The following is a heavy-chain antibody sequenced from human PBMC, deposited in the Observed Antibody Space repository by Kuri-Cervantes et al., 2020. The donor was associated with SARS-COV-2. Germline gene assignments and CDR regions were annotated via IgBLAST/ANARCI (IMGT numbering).Heavy chain of an antibody. CDR1: GFTFSSYS. Sequence: LSLTCAASGFTFSSYSMNWVRQAPGKGLEWVSSISSSSSYIYYADSVKGRFTISRDNAKNSLYLQMNSLRAEDTALYYCAIEIGYCSSTSCYKYFQHWGQGTLVTVSS. CDR3: AIEIGYCSSTSCYKYFQH. CDR2: ISSSSSYI. D-gene: IGHD2-2*02. V-gene: IGHV3-21*04. J-gene: IGHJ1*01.